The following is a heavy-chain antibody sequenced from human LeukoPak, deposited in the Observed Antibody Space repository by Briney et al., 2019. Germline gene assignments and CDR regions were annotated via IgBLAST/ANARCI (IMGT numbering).Heavy chain of an antibody. J-gene: IGHJ4*02. D-gene: IGHD3-10*01. Sequence: PGGSLRLSCAASGFTFSSYAMSWVRQAPGKGLVWVSGINSDGGTITYADSVKGRFTISRDNAKNTLYLQMNNLRAEDTAIYYCATDSYVSGSYYRLFYWGQGTLVTVSS. CDR2: INSDGGTI. V-gene: IGHV3-74*01. CDR3: ATDSYVSGSYYRLFY. CDR1: GFTFSSYA.